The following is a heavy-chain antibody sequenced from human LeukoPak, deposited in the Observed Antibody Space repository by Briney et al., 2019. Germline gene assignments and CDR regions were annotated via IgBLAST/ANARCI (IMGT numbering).Heavy chain of an antibody. D-gene: IGHD3-10*01. J-gene: IGHJ4*02. V-gene: IGHV4-59*01. CDR1: GGSISSYY. CDR3: ARVSRDYYGSGSYYKSYDY. CDR2: IYYSGST. Sequence: SEALSLTCTVSGGSISSYYWSWIRQPPGKGLEWIGYIYYSGSTNYNPSLKSRVTISVDTSKNQFSLKLSSVTAADTAVYYCARVSRDYYGSGSYYKSYDYWGQGTLVTVSS.